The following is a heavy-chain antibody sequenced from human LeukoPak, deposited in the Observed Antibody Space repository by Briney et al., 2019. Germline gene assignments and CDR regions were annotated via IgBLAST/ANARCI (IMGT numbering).Heavy chain of an antibody. CDR1: GFSFSDYY. J-gene: IGHJ4*02. CDR2: ISSSGTYT. D-gene: IGHD5-12*01. V-gene: IGHV3-11*06. CDR3: AKGGGYAFDY. Sequence: GGSLRLSCAASGFSFSDYYMTWIRQAPGKGLEWVSYISSSGTYTNYADSVKGRFTISRDNAKNTLYLQMNSLRAEDTAVYYCAKGGGYAFDYWGQGTLVTVSS.